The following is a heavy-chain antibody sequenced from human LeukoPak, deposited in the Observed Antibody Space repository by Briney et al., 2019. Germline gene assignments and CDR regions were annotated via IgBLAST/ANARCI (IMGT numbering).Heavy chain of an antibody. V-gene: IGHV4-59*12. CDR3: ARNFRDHHDDTYYGYYFDY. J-gene: IGHJ4*02. D-gene: IGHD3-10*01. Sequence: SETLSLTCTVSGGSISSYYWSWIRQPPGKGLEWIGYIYYSGSTNYNPSLKSRVTISVDTSKNQFSLKLSSVSAADTAVYYCARNFRDHHDDTYYGYYFDYWGQGTLVTVSS. CDR1: GGSISSYY. CDR2: IYYSGST.